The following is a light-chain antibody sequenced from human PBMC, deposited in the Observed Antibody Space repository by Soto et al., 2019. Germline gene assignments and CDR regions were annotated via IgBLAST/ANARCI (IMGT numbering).Light chain of an antibody. CDR2: GAS. V-gene: IGKV3-20*01. J-gene: IGKJ1*01. CDR1: QNIKTN. Sequence: DIVLTQSPGTLSLSPGERATLSCRASQNIKTNLAWYQHKPGQAPRLLIYGASNRATGIPDRFSGSGSGTDFTLTISRLEPEDFAMYYCQQYGSSGTFGQGTKVDIK. CDR3: QQYGSSGT.